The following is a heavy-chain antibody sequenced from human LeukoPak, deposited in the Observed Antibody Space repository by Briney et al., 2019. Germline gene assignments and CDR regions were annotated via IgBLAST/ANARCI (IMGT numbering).Heavy chain of an antibody. Sequence: GGSLRLSCAASGFTFSHYYMSWIRQAPGKGLEWVSYISSSSSYTNYADSVKGRFTISRDNAKNSLYLQMNSPKTEDTAVYYCARGNFGVLVGGATHRYYYGMDVWGQGTTVTVSS. V-gene: IGHV3-11*05. J-gene: IGHJ6*02. CDR2: ISSSSSYT. D-gene: IGHD2-15*01. CDR3: ARGNFGVLVGGATHRYYYGMDV. CDR1: GFTFSHYY.